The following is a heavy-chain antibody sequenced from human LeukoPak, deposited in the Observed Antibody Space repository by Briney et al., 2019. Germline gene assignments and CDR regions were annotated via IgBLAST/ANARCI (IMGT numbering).Heavy chain of an antibody. Sequence: GGSLRLSCAASGFTFSNAWMSWVRQAPGKGLEWVAVISYDGSNKYYADSVKGRFTISRDNSKNTLYLQMNSLRAEDTAVYYCANLDYGGNPRVDYWGQGTLVTVSS. CDR3: ANLDYGGNPRVDY. D-gene: IGHD4-23*01. J-gene: IGHJ4*02. CDR2: ISYDGSNK. CDR1: GFTFSNAW. V-gene: IGHV3-30*18.